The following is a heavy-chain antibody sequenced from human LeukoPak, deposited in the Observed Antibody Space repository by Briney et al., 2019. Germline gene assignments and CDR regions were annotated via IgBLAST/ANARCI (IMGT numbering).Heavy chain of an antibody. V-gene: IGHV3-23*01. CDR1: GFTFSTFA. CDR3: AKDSATVGGPDFGE. CDR2: ISYGGDYA. J-gene: IGHJ4*02. D-gene: IGHD2/OR15-2a*01. Sequence: GGSLRLSCAASGFTFSTFAMRWVRQAPGKGLEWVSGISYGGDYAYYADSVKGRFTISRDNSRNTLSLQRNSLRAEDTAIYYCAKDSATVGGPDFGEWGQGTLVTVSS.